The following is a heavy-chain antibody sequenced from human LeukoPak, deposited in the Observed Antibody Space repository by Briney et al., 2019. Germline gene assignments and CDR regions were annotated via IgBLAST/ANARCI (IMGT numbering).Heavy chain of an antibody. Sequence: GGSLRLSCAASGFTFSNAWMSWVRQAPGKGLGWVGRIKSKTDGGTTDYAAPVKGRFTISRDDSKNTLYLQMNSLKTEDTAVYYCTTVPGDMYYFDYWGQGTLVTVSS. CDR1: GFTFSNAW. D-gene: IGHD1-14*01. J-gene: IGHJ4*02. CDR3: TTVPGDMYYFDY. CDR2: IKSKTDGGTT. V-gene: IGHV3-15*01.